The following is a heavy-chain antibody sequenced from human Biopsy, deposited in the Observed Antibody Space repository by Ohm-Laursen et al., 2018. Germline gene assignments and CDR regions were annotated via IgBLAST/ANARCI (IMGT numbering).Heavy chain of an antibody. Sequence: SLRLSCAASGFTFSNYGMHWVLQAPGKGLEWVSAISGSGDTTYYADSVKGRFTISRDNSKNTVSLQMNSLRAEDTALYYCAKAGPARSGYYTGFVVDGCDSWGQGTLVTVSS. J-gene: IGHJ4*02. CDR3: AKAGPARSGYYTGFVVDGCDS. CDR2: ISGSGDTT. V-gene: IGHV3-23*01. D-gene: IGHD3-3*01. CDR1: GFTFSNYG.